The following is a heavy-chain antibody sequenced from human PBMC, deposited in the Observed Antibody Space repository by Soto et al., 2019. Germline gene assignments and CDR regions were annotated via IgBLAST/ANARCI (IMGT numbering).Heavy chain of an antibody. J-gene: IGHJ5*02. Sequence: SVKVSCKASAYTFTSYGISWVRQAPGQGLEWMGWISAYNGNTNYAQKLQGRVTMTTDTSTSTAYMELRSLRSDDTAVYYCARDITKIVVVITDHWFDPWGQGTLVTVS. V-gene: IGHV1-18*01. CDR3: ARDITKIVVVITDHWFDP. CDR2: ISAYNGNT. CDR1: AYTFTSYG. D-gene: IGHD3-22*01.